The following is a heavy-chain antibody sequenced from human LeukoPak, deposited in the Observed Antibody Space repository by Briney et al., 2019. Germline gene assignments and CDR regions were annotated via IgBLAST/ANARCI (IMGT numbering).Heavy chain of an antibody. V-gene: IGHV4-59*12. CDR2: IYYSGST. D-gene: IGHD2-2*03. CDR3: VRVHGLDGHGLDV. Sequence: PSETLSLTCTVSGGSISSYYWSWIRQPPGKGLEWIGYIYYSGSTNYNPSLKSRVTLSVDKSKNQFSLKVNSVTAADTAVYYGVRVHGLDGHGLDVWGQGTTVIVSS. J-gene: IGHJ6*02. CDR1: GGSISSYY.